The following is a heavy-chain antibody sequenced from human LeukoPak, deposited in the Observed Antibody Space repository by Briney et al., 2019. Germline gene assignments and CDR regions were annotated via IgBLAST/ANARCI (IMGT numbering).Heavy chain of an antibody. Sequence: PSETLSLTCTVSGGSISSYYWSWIRQPPGKGLEWIGYIYYSGSTNYNPSLKSRVTISVDTSKNQFSLKLSSVTAADTAVYYCARIPVGELLEGLNWFDPWGQGTLVTVSS. CDR3: ARIPVGELLEGLNWFDP. CDR1: GGSISSYY. V-gene: IGHV4-59*01. D-gene: IGHD1-26*01. CDR2: IYYSGST. J-gene: IGHJ5*02.